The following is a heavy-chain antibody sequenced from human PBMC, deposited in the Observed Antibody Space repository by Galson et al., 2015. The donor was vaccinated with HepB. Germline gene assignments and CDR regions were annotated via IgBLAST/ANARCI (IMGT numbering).Heavy chain of an antibody. CDR1: GFTFSNYG. V-gene: IGHV3-30*18. Sequence: SLRLSCAVSGFTFSNYGMHWVRQAPGKGLEWVAVISYDGSNKYFADSAKGRFTISRDNSKNTLYLQMNSLRAEDTAVYYCAKGAAAWDYIWGSFRPSDAFDIWGQGTMVTVSS. CDR2: ISYDGSNK. CDR3: AKGAAAWDYIWGSFRPSDAFDI. J-gene: IGHJ3*02. D-gene: IGHD3-16*02.